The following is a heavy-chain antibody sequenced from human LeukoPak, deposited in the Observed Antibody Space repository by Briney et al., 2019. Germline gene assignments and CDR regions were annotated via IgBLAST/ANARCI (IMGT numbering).Heavy chain of an antibody. CDR2: ISYDGSNK. D-gene: IGHD3-9*01. Sequence: GGSLRLSCAASGFTFSSYAMHWVRQAPGKGLEWVAVISYDGSNKYYADSVKGRFTISRDNSKNTLYLQMNSLGAEDTAVYYCAKGGILRYFDWLPYDYFDYWXXGTLVTVSS. CDR1: GFTFSSYA. J-gene: IGHJ4*02. V-gene: IGHV3-30*04. CDR3: AKGGILRYFDWLPYDYFDY.